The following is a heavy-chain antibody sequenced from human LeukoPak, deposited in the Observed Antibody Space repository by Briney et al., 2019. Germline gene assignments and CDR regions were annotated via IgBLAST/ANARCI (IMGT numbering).Heavy chain of an antibody. D-gene: IGHD3-10*01. CDR3: ARDKLQHYYGSGSSSTYYYYYYMDV. V-gene: IGHV4-61*02. J-gene: IGHJ6*03. CDR1: GGSINSGSYY. CDR2: FYISGST. Sequence: SETLSLTCTVSGGSINSGSYYWSWIRQPAGKGLEWIGRFYISGSTNYNPSLKSRVTMSVDTSKNQFSLKLSSVTAADTAVYYCARDKLQHYYGSGSSSTYYYYYYMDVWGKGTTVTVSS.